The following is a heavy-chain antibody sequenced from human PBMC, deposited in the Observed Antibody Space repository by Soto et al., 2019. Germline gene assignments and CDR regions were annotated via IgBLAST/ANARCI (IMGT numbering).Heavy chain of an antibody. V-gene: IGHV4-39*01. CDR3: ASRQSSPWFDP. Sequence: QLQLQESGPGLVKPSETLSLTCTVSGGSISSSSYYWGWIRQPPGKGLEWIGNIYYSGSTYYNPSRKSRVTIAVDTSKNQFSLKLSSVTAADTDVYYCASRQSSPWFDPWGQGTLVTVSS. CDR2: IYYSGST. J-gene: IGHJ5*02. CDR1: GGSISSSSYY. D-gene: IGHD2-15*01.